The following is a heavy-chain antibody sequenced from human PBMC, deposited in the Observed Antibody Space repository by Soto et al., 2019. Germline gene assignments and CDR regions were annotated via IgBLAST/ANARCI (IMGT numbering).Heavy chain of an antibody. D-gene: IGHD2-21*02. V-gene: IGHV4-30-4*01. Sequence: QVQLQESGPGLVKPSQTLSLTCTVSGGSISSGDYYWSWIRQPPGKGLEWMGYIYYSGSTYYNPSLKSRVTISVDTSKSQFSLKLSSVTAADTAVYYCARSLKLAYCGGDCYSFDYCGQGTLVTVSS. CDR3: ARSLKLAYCGGDCYSFDY. CDR2: IYYSGST. CDR1: GGSISSGDYY. J-gene: IGHJ4*02.